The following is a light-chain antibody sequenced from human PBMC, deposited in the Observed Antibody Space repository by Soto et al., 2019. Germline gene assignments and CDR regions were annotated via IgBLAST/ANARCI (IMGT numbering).Light chain of an antibody. V-gene: IGKV1-5*03. CDR1: QSISNW. Sequence: DIQMTQSPSTLSASVGDRVIITCRASQSISNWLVWYQQKPGRLPRLLIYQASTLESGVPSRFSGSGSGTEFTLTISSLQPDDFATYYCHQYNTYLWTFGQGTKVEIK. J-gene: IGKJ1*01. CDR2: QAS. CDR3: HQYNTYLWT.